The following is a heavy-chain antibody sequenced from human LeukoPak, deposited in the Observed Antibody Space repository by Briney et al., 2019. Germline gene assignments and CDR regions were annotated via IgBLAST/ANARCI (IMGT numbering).Heavy chain of an antibody. CDR2: IYPGDSDT. Sequence: GESLKISCKGSGYSFTSYWIGWVRQMSGKGLEWMGIIYPGDSDTRYSPSFQGQVTISADKSISTAYLQWGSLKASDTAMYYCARGGDGYNQVPFYYFDYWGQGTLVTVSS. CDR1: GYSFTSYW. D-gene: IGHD5-24*01. CDR3: ARGGDGYNQVPFYYFDY. V-gene: IGHV5-51*01. J-gene: IGHJ4*02.